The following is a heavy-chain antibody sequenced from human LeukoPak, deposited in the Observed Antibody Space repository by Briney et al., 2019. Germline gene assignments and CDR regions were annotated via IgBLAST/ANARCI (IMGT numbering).Heavy chain of an antibody. CDR2: IYYSGST. V-gene: IGHV4-59*01. Sequence: SETLSLTCTVSGGSISSYYWSWIRQPPGKGLEWIGYIYYSGSTNYNPSLKSRVTISVDTSKNQFSLKLSSVTAADTAVYYCASRPRDGYNYDYWGQGTLVTVSS. CDR3: ASRPRDGYNYDY. J-gene: IGHJ4*02. D-gene: IGHD5-24*01. CDR1: GGSISSYY.